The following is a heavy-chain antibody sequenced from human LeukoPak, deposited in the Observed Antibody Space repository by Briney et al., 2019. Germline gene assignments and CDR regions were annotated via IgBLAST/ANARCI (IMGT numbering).Heavy chain of an antibody. V-gene: IGHV3-21*01. CDR3: ARSLSLRNWFDP. CDR1: GFTFSSYS. J-gene: IGHJ5*02. CDR2: ISSSSSYI. Sequence: GGSLRLSCAASGFTFSSYSMNWVRQAPGKGLEWVSSISSSSSYIYYADSVKGRFTISRDNAKNSLYLQMNSLRAEDTAVYYCARSLSLRNWFDPWGQGTLVTVSS.